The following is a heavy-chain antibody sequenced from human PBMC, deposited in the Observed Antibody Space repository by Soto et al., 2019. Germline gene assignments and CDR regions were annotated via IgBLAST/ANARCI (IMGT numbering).Heavy chain of an antibody. V-gene: IGHV4-59*01. Sequence: SETLSLTCTVSGGSISSYYWSWIRQPPGKGLEWIGYIYYSGSTNYNPSLKSRVTISVDTSKNQFSLKLSSVTAADTAVYYCAKERSSSWPEGLDYWGQGTLVTVSS. D-gene: IGHD6-13*01. J-gene: IGHJ4*02. CDR1: GGSISSYY. CDR2: IYYSGST. CDR3: AKERSSSWPEGLDY.